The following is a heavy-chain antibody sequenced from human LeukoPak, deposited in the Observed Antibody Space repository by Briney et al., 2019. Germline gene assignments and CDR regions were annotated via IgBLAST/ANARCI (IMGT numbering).Heavy chain of an antibody. Sequence: PGGSPRLSCVASGFTFSSYAMSWVRQAPGKGLEWVSAISGSGGSTYYADSVKGRFTISRDNSKNTLYLQMNSLRAEDTAVYYCAKDRQIELWTSYWGQGTLVTVSS. CDR2: ISGSGGST. CDR1: GFTFSSYA. J-gene: IGHJ4*02. CDR3: AKDRQIELWTSY. V-gene: IGHV3-23*01. D-gene: IGHD5-18*01.